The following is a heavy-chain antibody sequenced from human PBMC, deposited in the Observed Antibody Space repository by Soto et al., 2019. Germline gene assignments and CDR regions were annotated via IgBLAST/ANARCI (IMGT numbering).Heavy chain of an antibody. D-gene: IGHD6-19*01. V-gene: IGHV1-2*02. CDR2: INPNSGGT. Sequence: ASVKVSCKASGYTFTGYYMHWVRQAPGQGLEWMGWINPNSGGTNYAQKFQGRVTMTRDTSISTAYMELSRLRSDDTAVYYCASSLEVAAPGDAFDIWGQGTMVTVSS. J-gene: IGHJ3*02. CDR3: ASSLEVAAPGDAFDI. CDR1: GYTFTGYY.